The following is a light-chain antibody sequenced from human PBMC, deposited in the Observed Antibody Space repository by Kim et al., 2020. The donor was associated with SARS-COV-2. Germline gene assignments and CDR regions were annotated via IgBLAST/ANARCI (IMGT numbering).Light chain of an antibody. CDR2: DAS. CDR3: QHYNSYLNT. J-gene: IGKJ2*01. Sequence: ASVGDRVTITCRASQSISNRLAWHQQKPGKAPKVLIYDASSLESGVPSRFSGSGSGTEFTLTISSLQPDDFASYYCQHYNSYLNTFGQGTKLEI. V-gene: IGKV1-5*01. CDR1: QSISNR.